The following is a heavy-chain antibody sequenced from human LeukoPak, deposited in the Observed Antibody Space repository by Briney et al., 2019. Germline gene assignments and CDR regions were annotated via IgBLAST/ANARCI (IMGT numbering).Heavy chain of an antibody. CDR2: ISSSGSTI. V-gene: IGHV3-48*03. Sequence: GGSLRLSCAASGFTFSSYEMNWVRQAPGKGLEWVSYISSSGSTIYYADSVKGRFTISRDNAKNSLYLQMNSLRAEDTAVYCCARDSYRVRGVIREPFDYWGQGTLVTVSS. CDR3: ARDSYRVRGVIREPFDY. D-gene: IGHD3-10*01. J-gene: IGHJ4*02. CDR1: GFTFSSYE.